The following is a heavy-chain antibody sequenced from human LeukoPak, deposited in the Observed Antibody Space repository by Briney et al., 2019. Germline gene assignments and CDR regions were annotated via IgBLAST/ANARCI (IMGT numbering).Heavy chain of an antibody. CDR2: ISAYNGNT. CDR1: GYTFTSYG. Sequence: ASVEVSCKASGYTFTSYGISWVRQAPGQGLEWMGWISAYNGNTNYAQKLQGRVTMTTETSTSPAYMELRSLRSDDTAVYYCARAGITGTILMYYYYYYMDVWGKGTTVTVSS. V-gene: IGHV1-18*01. D-gene: IGHD1-7*01. J-gene: IGHJ6*03. CDR3: ARAGITGTILMYYYYYYMDV.